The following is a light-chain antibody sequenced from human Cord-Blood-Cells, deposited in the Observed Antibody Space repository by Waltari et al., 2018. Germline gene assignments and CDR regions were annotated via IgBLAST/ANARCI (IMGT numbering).Light chain of an antibody. J-gene: IGLJ3*02. CDR2: EGS. CDR1: SSDVGSYNL. Sequence: QSALTQPASVSWSPGQSIPISCTGTSSDVGSYNLVPCYQQHTGKAPKLMTYEGSKRPSGVSNRFSGSKSGNTASLTISGLQAEDEADYYCCSYAGSSTWVFGGGTKLTVL. CDR3: CSYAGSSTWV. V-gene: IGLV2-23*01.